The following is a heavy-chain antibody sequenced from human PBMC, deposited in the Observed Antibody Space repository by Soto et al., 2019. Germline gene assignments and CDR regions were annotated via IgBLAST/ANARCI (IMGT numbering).Heavy chain of an antibody. V-gene: IGHV4-34*01. CDR3: ARGPGVGLRTPLFTGY. D-gene: IGHD5-12*01. Sequence: SETLSLTCAVYGGSFSGYYWSWIRQPPGKGLEWIGEINHSGSTNYNPSLKSRVTISVDTSKNQFSLKLSSVTAADTAVYYCARGPGVGLRTPLFTGYWGQGTLVTVSS. J-gene: IGHJ4*02. CDR2: INHSGST. CDR1: GGSFSGYY.